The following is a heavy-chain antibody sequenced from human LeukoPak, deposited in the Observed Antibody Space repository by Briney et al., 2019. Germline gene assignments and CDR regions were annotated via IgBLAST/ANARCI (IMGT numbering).Heavy chain of an antibody. CDR1: GFTFTTYS. Sequence: PGGSLRLSCAASGFTFTTYSMNWVRQAPGKGLEWVSYITTTSSTMYYADSVKGRFTISRDNAKNSLYLQMSNLRAEDTAVYFCARGGGLDVWGQGATVTVSS. CDR2: ITTTSSTM. D-gene: IGHD3-16*01. V-gene: IGHV3-48*01. J-gene: IGHJ6*02. CDR3: ARGGGLDV.